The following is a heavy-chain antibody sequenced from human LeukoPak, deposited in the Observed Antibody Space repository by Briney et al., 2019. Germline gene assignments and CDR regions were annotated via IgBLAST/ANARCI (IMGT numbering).Heavy chain of an antibody. J-gene: IGHJ4*02. CDR3: ARVYHYFDY. Sequence: GGSLRLSCAASGFTFSSYAMSWVRQVPGKGLEWVSGINWNGGSTGYADSVKGRFTISRDNAKNSLFLQMNSLRAEDTALYYCARVYHYFDYWGQGTLITVSS. CDR2: INWNGGST. V-gene: IGHV3-20*04. D-gene: IGHD5/OR15-5a*01. CDR1: GFTFSSYA.